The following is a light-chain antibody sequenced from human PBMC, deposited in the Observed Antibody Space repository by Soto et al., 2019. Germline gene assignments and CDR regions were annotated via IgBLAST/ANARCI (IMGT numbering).Light chain of an antibody. CDR3: QQYDNWPPIT. CDR1: QSVSSN. V-gene: IGKV3-15*01. CDR2: GAS. Sequence: ERVMTQSPATLSVSPGEGASLSCRASQSVSSNLAWYQQKPGQAPRLLIYGASTRATGIPARFSGSGYGTEFTLTISSLQSEDFAVYYCQQYDNWPPITFGQGTRLEIK. J-gene: IGKJ5*01.